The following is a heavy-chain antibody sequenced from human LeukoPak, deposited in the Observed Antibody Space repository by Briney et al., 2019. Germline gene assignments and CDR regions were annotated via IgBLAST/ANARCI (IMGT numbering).Heavy chain of an antibody. Sequence: TSVKVSRKVSGYTLSELSIHWVRQAPGKGLEWMGGFDPEGGETIYAQKFQGRVTMTEDTSTDTAYMELTSLRSEDTAVYYCATSPGYDYWGQGTLVTVSS. CDR1: GYTLSELS. CDR3: ATSPGYDY. J-gene: IGHJ4*02. CDR2: FDPEGGET. D-gene: IGHD1-14*01. V-gene: IGHV1-24*01.